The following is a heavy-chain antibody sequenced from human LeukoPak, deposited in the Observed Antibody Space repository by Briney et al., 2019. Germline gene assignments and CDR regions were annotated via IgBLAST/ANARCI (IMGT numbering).Heavy chain of an antibody. J-gene: IGHJ6*02. CDR1: GFTFSSYA. CDR2: ISYDGSNK. V-gene: IGHV3-30-3*01. Sequence: GGSLRLSCAASGFTFSSYAMHWVRQAPGKGLEWVAVISYDGSNKYYADSVKGRFTISRDNSKNTLYLQMNSLRAEDTAVYYCAREAAIQYYYYYYGMDVWGQGTTVTVSS. D-gene: IGHD2-2*02. CDR3: AREAAIQYYYYYYGMDV.